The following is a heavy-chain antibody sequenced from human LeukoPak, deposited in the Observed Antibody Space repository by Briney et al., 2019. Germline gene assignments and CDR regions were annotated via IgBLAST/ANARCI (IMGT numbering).Heavy chain of an antibody. D-gene: IGHD3-16*01. CDR2: IFHTGSA. V-gene: IGHV4-38-2*01. J-gene: IGHJ4*02. CDR1: GYSISTGYF. CDR3: ASPRGTYIDY. Sequence: PSETLSLPCAVSGYSISTGYFWGWIRQSPGQGLEWIGSIFHTGSASYNPSLKSRATLSVDTSKNEFSLKLTSVSAADTAIYYCASPRGTYIDYWSQGTLVIVSS.